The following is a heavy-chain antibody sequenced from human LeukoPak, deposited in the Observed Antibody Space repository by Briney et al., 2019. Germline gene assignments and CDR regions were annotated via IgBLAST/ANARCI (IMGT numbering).Heavy chain of an antibody. D-gene: IGHD6-19*01. CDR3: AKSGGSSGWLY. CDR1: GFTFSSYW. J-gene: IGHJ4*02. CDR2: ISGSGGGT. Sequence: PGGSLRLSRAASGFTFSSYWMSWVRQAPGKGLEWLSGISGSGGGTYYADSVKGRFTISRDDSKNTLYLQMHSLRAEDTAVYYCAKSGGSSGWLYWGQGTLVTVSS. V-gene: IGHV3-23*01.